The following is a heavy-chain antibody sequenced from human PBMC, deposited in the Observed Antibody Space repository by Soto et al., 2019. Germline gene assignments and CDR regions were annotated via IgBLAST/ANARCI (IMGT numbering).Heavy chain of an antibody. V-gene: IGHV4-30-2*01. Sequence: PSETLSLTCAVSGGSISSGGYSWSWIRQPPGKGMEWIGYIYHSGSTYYNPSLKSRVTISVDRSKNQFSLKLSSVTAADTAVYYCARPGFGESNTVSNWFDPWGQGTLVTVSS. CDR2: IYHSGST. CDR3: ARPGFGESNTVSNWFDP. J-gene: IGHJ5*02. CDR1: GGSISSGGYS. D-gene: IGHD3-10*01.